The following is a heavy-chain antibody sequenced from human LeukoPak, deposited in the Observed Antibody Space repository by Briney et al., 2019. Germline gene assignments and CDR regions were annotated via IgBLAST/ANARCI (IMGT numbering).Heavy chain of an antibody. CDR1: GFDFSTFW. D-gene: IGHD3-3*01. CDR2: IKDDGSDT. Sequence: GGSLRLSCAGSGFDFSTFWMTWVRQAPGKGLEWVATIKDDGSDTYYVDSLKGRFTISRDNAKNSVNLQMKSLRVEDTAVYFCARVFGYYYYYMDVWGKGTTVPVSS. V-gene: IGHV3-7*04. CDR3: ARVFGYYYYYMDV. J-gene: IGHJ6*03.